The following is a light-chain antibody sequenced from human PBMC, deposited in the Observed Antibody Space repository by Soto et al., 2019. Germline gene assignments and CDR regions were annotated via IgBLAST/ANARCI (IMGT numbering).Light chain of an antibody. Sequence: QSALTQPACVSGSPGQSITISCTGTSSDVGSYNLVSWYQQHPGKAPKLMIYEVSKRPSGVSNRFSGSKSGNTASLTISGLQAEDEADYYCCSYAGSSTAVFGGGTKLTVL. CDR2: EVS. V-gene: IGLV2-23*02. CDR1: SSDVGSYNL. CDR3: CSYAGSSTAV. J-gene: IGLJ2*01.